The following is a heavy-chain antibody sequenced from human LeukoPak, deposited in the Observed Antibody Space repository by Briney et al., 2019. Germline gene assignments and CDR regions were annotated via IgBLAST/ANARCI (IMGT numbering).Heavy chain of an antibody. J-gene: IGHJ4*02. D-gene: IGHD2-15*01. V-gene: IGHV3-21*01. CDR2: ISGSSSYI. CDR1: GFTFSSYS. CDR3: ARKVAAASDY. Sequence: GGSLRLSCAASGFTFSSYSMTWVRQAPGKGLEWVSSISGSSSYIYYADSVKGRFTISRDNAKNSLYPQMNSLRAEDTAVYYCARKVAAASDYWGQGTLVTVSS.